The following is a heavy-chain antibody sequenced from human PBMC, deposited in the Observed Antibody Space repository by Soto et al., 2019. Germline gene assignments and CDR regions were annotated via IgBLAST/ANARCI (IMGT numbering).Heavy chain of an antibody. CDR3: ARGSFVTHYYSYHMDV. D-gene: IGHD2-21*02. Sequence: PSETLSLTCAVSSDSISRSHWLTWVRQPPGKGLEWVGDIYHSGSVYYNPSLRGRVTISMDKSNNQFSLNLNSVTAADTAVYYCARGSFVTHYYSYHMDVCGNATAVTVSS. CDR1: SDSISRSHW. V-gene: IGHV4-4*02. CDR2: IYHSGSV. J-gene: IGHJ6*03.